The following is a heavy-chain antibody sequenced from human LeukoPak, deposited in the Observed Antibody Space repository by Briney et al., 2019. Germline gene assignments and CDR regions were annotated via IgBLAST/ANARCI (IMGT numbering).Heavy chain of an antibody. CDR1: GGSFSGYY. J-gene: IGHJ4*02. V-gene: IGHV4-34*01. CDR3: ALFARITIFGVVNFDY. CDR2: INHSGST. D-gene: IGHD3-3*01. Sequence: PSETLSLTCAVYGGSFSGYYWSWIRQPPGKGLEWIGEINHSGSTNYNPSLKSRVTISVDTSKNQFSLKLSSATAADTAVYYCALFARITIFGVVNFDYWGQGTLVTVSS.